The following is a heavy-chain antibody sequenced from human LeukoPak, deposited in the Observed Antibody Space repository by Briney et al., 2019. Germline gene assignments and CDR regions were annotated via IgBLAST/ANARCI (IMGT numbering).Heavy chain of an antibody. V-gene: IGHV4-39*07. D-gene: IGHD3-22*01. J-gene: IGHJ4*02. Sequence: SETLSLTCTVSGGSISRSSYYWGWVRQPPGKGLEWIGSIYYSGSTYCNPSLKTRLTISVDTSKNQFSLKMSSVTAADTAVYYCVRGAYYWADWGQGTLVTVSS. CDR2: IYYSGST. CDR3: VRGAYYWAD. CDR1: GGSISRSSYY.